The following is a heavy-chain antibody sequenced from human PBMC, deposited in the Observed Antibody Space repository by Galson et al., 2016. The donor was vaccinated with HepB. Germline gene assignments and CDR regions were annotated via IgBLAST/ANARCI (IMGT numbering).Heavy chain of an antibody. Sequence: SVKVSCKASGYTFTSYYMHWVRQAPGQGLEWMGIINPSGGSTSYAQKFQGRVSITADESTSTAYMELSSLRSEDTAVYYCARPQREGGNYYSFDYWGQGTLVTVSS. D-gene: IGHD1-26*01. V-gene: IGHV1-46*01. CDR3: ARPQREGGNYYSFDY. CDR2: INPSGGST. J-gene: IGHJ4*02. CDR1: GYTFTSYY.